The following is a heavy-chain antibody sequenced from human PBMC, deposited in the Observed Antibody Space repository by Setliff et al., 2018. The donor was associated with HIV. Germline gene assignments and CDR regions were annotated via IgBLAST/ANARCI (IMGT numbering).Heavy chain of an antibody. CDR3: GRAPGY. V-gene: IGHV4-39*01. CDR2: MYYSGTT. CDR1: GDPISSGSYY. J-gene: IGHJ4*02. Sequence: SETLSLTCTVSGDPISSGSYYWGWIRQPPGKGLEWIGSMYYSGTTYYNPSLKSRVTISVDTSKTQFSLKLNSVTAADTAVYYCGRAPGYWGQGTLVTVSS.